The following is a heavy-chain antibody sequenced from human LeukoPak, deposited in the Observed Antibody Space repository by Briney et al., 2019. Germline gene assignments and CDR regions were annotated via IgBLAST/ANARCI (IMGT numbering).Heavy chain of an antibody. CDR3: ARSLSGSGSYKPDY. CDR2: ISGDGSST. CDR1: GFTFSNHW. Sequence: PGGSLRLSCAASGFTFSNHWMHWVRQAPGKGLVWVSRISGDGSSTRYADSVKGRFTISRDNAKNTLYLQMNSLRAEDTAVYCCARSLSGSGSYKPDYWGQGTLVTVSS. J-gene: IGHJ4*02. V-gene: IGHV3-74*01. D-gene: IGHD3-10*01.